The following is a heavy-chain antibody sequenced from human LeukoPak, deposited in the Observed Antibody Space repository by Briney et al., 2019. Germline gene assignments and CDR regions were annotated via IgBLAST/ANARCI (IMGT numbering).Heavy chain of an antibody. D-gene: IGHD3-3*01. V-gene: IGHV3-23*01. Sequence: GSLRLSCAASGFTFSSYAMSWVRQAPGKGLEWVSAISGSGGSTYYADSVKGRFTISRDNSKNTLYLQMNSLRAEDTAVYYCAKASSYDFWSGYSYYFDYWGQGTLVTVSS. CDR3: AKASSYDFWSGYSYYFDY. CDR1: GFTFSSYA. CDR2: ISGSGGST. J-gene: IGHJ4*02.